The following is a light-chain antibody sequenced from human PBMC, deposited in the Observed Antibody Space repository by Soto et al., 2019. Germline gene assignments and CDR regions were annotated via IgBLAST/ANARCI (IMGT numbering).Light chain of an antibody. V-gene: IGKV4-1*01. CDR1: QSVLYNSDNRNY. CDR3: QQHYSTPRT. J-gene: IGKJ1*01. CDR2: WAS. Sequence: DIVMTQSPDSLAVSLGEGATINCKSSQSVLYNSDNRNYLAWYQQKPGQPPRLLISWASTRESGVPDRFSGSGSGTDFTLTIRSLQAEDVAVYYCQQHYSTPRTFGQGTKVEIK.